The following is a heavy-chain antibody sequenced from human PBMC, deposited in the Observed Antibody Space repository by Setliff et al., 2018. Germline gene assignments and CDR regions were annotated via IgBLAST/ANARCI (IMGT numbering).Heavy chain of an antibody. CDR1: GGSVSSSSYY. CDR2: IYYSGTT. D-gene: IGHD1-1*01. CDR3: ASGRTGPGGWFDY. J-gene: IGHJ5*01. V-gene: IGHV4-39*01. Sequence: PSETLSLTCTVSGGSVSSSSYYWGWIRQPPGKGLEWIGTIYYSGTTYYSPSLKSRVTISVDTSKNQFSLKLTSVTAADTAIYYCASGRTGPGGWFDYWGQGTLVTVSS.